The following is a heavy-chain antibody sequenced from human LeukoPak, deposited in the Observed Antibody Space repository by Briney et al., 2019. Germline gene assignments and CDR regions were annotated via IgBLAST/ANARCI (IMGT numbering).Heavy chain of an antibody. CDR1: GDSISSSSYY. V-gene: IGHV4-39*01. J-gene: IGHJ3*02. D-gene: IGHD5-12*01. Sequence: SETLSLTCTVSGDSISSSSYYWDWIRQPPGKGLEWIGNVYYSTNTYYHPSLNSPVTISVDTSKNQFSLKLSSVTAADTAIYYCARHSRSAYSGYENAFDIWGQGTVVTVSS. CDR3: ARHSRSAYSGYENAFDI. CDR2: VYYSTNT.